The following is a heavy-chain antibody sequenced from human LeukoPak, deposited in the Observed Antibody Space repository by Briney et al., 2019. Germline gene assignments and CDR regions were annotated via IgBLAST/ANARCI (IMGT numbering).Heavy chain of an antibody. Sequence: SETLSLTCTVSGGSISNYYWSWIRQPPGKGLEWIGYIYYSGSTNYNPSLKSRLTISVDTSKNQFSLKLSSVTAADTAVYYCARRGSGSYCDYWGQGTLVTVSS. CDR3: ARRGSGSYCDY. CDR2: IYYSGST. V-gene: IGHV4-59*08. J-gene: IGHJ4*02. CDR1: GGSISNYY. D-gene: IGHD1-26*01.